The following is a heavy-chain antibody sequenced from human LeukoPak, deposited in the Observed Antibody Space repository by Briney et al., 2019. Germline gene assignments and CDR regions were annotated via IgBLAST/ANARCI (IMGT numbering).Heavy chain of an antibody. V-gene: IGHV4-59*01. D-gene: IGHD5-12*01. J-gene: IGHJ4*02. CDR3: ARSGYSGYDPFDY. CDR2: IYYSGST. Sequence: SETLSLTCTVSGGSIGSYYWSWIRQPPGKGLEWIGYIYYSGSTNYNPSLKSRVTISVDTSKNQFSLKLSSVTAADTAVYYCARSGYSGYDPFDYWGQGTLVTVSS. CDR1: GGSIGSYY.